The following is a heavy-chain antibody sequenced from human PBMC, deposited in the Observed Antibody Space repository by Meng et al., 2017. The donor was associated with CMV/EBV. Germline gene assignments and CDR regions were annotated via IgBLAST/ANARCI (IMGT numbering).Heavy chain of an antibody. V-gene: IGHV3-23*01. D-gene: IGHD3-10*01. CDR1: GFTFSSYW. Sequence: GESLKISCAASGFTFSSYWMSWVRQAPGKGLEWVSGISNSDGSTYYADSVKGRFTISRDNSKDTLYLQMSSLRAEDTAVYYCVRPSFGGAFDIWGQGALVTVSS. CDR3: VRPSFGGAFDI. CDR2: ISNSDGST. J-gene: IGHJ3*02.